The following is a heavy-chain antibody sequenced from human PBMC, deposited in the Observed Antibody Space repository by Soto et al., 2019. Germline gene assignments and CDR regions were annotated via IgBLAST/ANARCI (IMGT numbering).Heavy chain of an antibody. CDR2: IYYSGST. V-gene: IGHV4-31*03. Sequence: QVQLQESGPGLVKPSQTLSLTCTVSGGSISSGGYYWSWIRQHPGKGLEWIGYIYYSGSTYYNPSLKSRVTISVDTSKNQSSLKLSSVTAADTAVYYCARAGSFYDFWSGHYNWFDPWGQGTLVTVSS. CDR1: GGSISSGGYY. D-gene: IGHD3-3*01. CDR3: ARAGSFYDFWSGHYNWFDP. J-gene: IGHJ5*02.